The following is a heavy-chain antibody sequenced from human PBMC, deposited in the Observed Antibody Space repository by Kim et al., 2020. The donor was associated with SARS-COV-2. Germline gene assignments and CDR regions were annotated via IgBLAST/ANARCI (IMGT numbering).Heavy chain of an antibody. D-gene: IGHD5-18*01. Sequence: TPSLKSRVTIAVETSKNQFSLKLSSVNAADTAVYYCARQGYSYGYWFDPWGQGTLVTVSS. J-gene: IGHJ5*02. CDR3: ARQGYSYGYWFDP. V-gene: IGHV4-39*01.